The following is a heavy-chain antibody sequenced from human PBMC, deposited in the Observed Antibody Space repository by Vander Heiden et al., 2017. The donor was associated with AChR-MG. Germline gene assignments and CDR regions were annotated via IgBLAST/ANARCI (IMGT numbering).Heavy chain of an antibody. CDR3: ASLRSSGWYGKADYGMDV. V-gene: IGHV4-39*01. D-gene: IGHD6-19*01. CDR1: GGSISSSSYY. J-gene: IGHJ6*02. Sequence: QLQLQESGPGLVKPSQTLSLPCPVPGGSISSSSYYWGWIRQPPGKGLEWIGSIYYSGSTYYNPSLKSRVTISVDTSKNQFSLKLSSVTAADTAVYYCASLRSSGWYGKADYGMDVWGQGTTVTVSS. CDR2: IYYSGST.